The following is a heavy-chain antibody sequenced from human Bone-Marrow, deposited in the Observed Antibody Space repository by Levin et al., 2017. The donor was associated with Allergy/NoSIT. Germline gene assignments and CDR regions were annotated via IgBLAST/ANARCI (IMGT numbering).Heavy chain of an antibody. CDR3: ARQGPSTSWPQTNYFAL. J-gene: IGHJ4*02. CDR1: GVSITSSYY. Sequence: SQTLSLTCTVSGVSITSSYYWGWVRQTPGRGREWIGNFFRGGDTYYNPSLKGRVTISEDTSKNQFFLRLNSVTAAGTALYFCARQGPSTSWPQTNYFALWGQGTLVTVSS. V-gene: IGHV4-39*01. D-gene: IGHD2-2*01. CDR2: FFRGGDT.